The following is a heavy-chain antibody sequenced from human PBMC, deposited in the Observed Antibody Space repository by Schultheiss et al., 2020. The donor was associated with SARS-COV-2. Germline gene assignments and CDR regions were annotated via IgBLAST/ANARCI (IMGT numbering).Heavy chain of an antibody. CDR2: IYYSGST. D-gene: IGHD6-6*01. Sequence: SQTLSLTCTVSGGSISSYYWSWIRQPPGKGLEWIGYIYYSGSTNYNPSLKSRVTISVDTSKNQFSLKLSSVTAADTAVYYCARLAARQRVCDYWGQGTLVTVSS. J-gene: IGHJ4*02. V-gene: IGHV4-59*08. CDR3: ARLAARQRVCDY. CDR1: GGSISSYY.